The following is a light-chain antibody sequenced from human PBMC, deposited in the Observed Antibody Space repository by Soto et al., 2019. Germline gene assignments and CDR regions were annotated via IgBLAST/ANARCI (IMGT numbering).Light chain of an antibody. V-gene: IGLV2-23*01. Sequence: QPVLTQPASVSGSPRQSITISCTGTSSDIGSYHLVSWYQQHPGKAPKLIIYEGSKRPSGVSNRFSGSESGNTASLTISGLQTEDEADYYCCSYARSNFVVFGGGTKLTVL. CDR2: EGS. J-gene: IGLJ2*01. CDR1: SSDIGSYHL. CDR3: CSYARSNFVV.